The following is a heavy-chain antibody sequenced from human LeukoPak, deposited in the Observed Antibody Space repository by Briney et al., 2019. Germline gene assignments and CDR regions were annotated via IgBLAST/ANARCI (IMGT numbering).Heavy chain of an antibody. CDR3: AKGAYYAD. D-gene: IGHD3-3*01. Sequence: PGGSLRLSCAASGFTFSNAWMSWVRQAPGKGLEWVSTISGSGDSTYYADSVKGRFTSSRDNSKNTLYLQMNSLRAEDTAVYYCAKGAYYADWGQGTLVTVSS. CDR2: ISGSGDST. J-gene: IGHJ4*02. V-gene: IGHV3-23*01. CDR1: GFTFSNAW.